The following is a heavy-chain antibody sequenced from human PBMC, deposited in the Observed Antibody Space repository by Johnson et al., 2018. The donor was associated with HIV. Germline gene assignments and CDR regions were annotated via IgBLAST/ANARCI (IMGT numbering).Heavy chain of an antibody. CDR1: GFTFNEYG. D-gene: IGHD3-22*01. V-gene: IGHV3-66*01. CDR3: AKELADSSGYYADAFDI. J-gene: IGHJ3*02. CDR2: IFSVGDV. Sequence: MLLVESGGGVVRPGGSLRLSCAASGFTFNEYGMSWVRQAPGKGLEWVSVIFSVGDVYYADSVKGRFTISRDNSKNMVYLQMNSLRAEDTAVYYCAKELADSSGYYADAFDIWGQGTMVTVSS.